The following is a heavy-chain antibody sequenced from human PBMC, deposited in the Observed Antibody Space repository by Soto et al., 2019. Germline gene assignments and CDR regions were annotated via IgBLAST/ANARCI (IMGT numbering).Heavy chain of an antibody. J-gene: IGHJ4*02. D-gene: IGHD3-22*01. CDR3: ARAGQYYDASGYAD. CDR2: ISVYNGNT. CDR1: GYSFVTSG. Sequence: QVKLVQSGTEVKKPGASIKVSCKASGYSFVTSGMTWVRQAPGQGLEWMGWISVYNGNTNYDQKLQDRVTMTTDTSTNTAYLEVRNLRSDDTAVDYWARAGQYYDASGYADWGQGTLVTVSS. V-gene: IGHV1-18*01.